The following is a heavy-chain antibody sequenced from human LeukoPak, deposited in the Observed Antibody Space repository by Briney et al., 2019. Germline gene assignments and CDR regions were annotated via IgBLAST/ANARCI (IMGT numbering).Heavy chain of an antibody. D-gene: IGHD3-10*01. CDR1: GGTFISYA. CDR3: ARDYYGSGSYYNYYYYYYMDV. J-gene: IGHJ6*03. CDR2: IIPIFGTA. V-gene: IGHV1-69*01. Sequence: SVKVSCKASGGTFISYAISWVRQAPGQGLEWMGGIIPIFGTANYAQKFQGRVTITADESTSTAYMELSSLRSEDTAVYYCARDYYGSGSYYNYYYYYYMDVWGKGTTVTVSS.